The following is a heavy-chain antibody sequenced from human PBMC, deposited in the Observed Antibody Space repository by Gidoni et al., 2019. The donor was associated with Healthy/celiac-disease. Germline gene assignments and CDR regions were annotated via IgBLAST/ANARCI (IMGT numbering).Heavy chain of an antibody. J-gene: IGHJ4*02. D-gene: IGHD1-26*01. Sequence: QVQLQESGPGLVKPSQTLSLTCTVSGGSISSGSYYWSWIRQPAGKGLEWIGRIYTSGSTNYNPSLKSRVTISVDTSKNQFSLKLSSVTAADTAVYYCAREERELLLGFDYWGQGTLVTVSS. CDR1: GGSISSGSYY. CDR2: IYTSGST. CDR3: AREERELLLGFDY. V-gene: IGHV4-61*02.